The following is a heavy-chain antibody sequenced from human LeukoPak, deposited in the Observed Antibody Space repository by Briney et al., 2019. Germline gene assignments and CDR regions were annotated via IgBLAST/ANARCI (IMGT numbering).Heavy chain of an antibody. D-gene: IGHD6-19*01. CDR2: IYYSGTT. J-gene: IGHJ4*02. CDR3: ARLGIAVAGDFDY. CDR1: GGSISSRSYC. V-gene: IGHV4-39*01. Sequence: SETLSLTCTVSGGSISSRSYCCGWIRQPPGKGLEWIGSIYYSGTTYYNPSLKSRVTISVDTSKNQFSLKLSSVTAADTAVYYCARLGIAVAGDFDYWGEGTLVTVSS.